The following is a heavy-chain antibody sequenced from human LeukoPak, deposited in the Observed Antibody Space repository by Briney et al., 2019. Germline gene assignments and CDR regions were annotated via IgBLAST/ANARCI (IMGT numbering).Heavy chain of an antibody. V-gene: IGHV4-38-2*02. D-gene: IGHD1-26*01. J-gene: IGHJ4*02. CDR1: GYSISVGYY. CDR3: ARRGGTYFEY. Sequence: SETLSLTCTVSGYSISVGYYWGWIRQAPGKGLQWIGNIFQSGSTHQNPSLQSRITMSVDASKNQFSLRLTSVTAADTAVYYCARRGGTYFEYWGPGTLVTVSS. CDR2: IFQSGST.